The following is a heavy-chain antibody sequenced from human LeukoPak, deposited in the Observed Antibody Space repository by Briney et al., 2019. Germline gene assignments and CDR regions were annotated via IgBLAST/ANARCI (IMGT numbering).Heavy chain of an antibody. CDR2: INHSGST. J-gene: IGHJ4*02. CDR3: ARASRQWLVRYFDY. V-gene: IGHV4-34*01. CDR1: GGSFSGYY. D-gene: IGHD6-19*01. Sequence: SETLSLTCAVYGGSFSGYYWSWIRQPPGKGLEWIGEINHSGSTNYNPSLKSRVTISVDTSKNQFSLKLSSVTAADTAVYYCARASRQWLVRYFDYWGQGTLVTVSS.